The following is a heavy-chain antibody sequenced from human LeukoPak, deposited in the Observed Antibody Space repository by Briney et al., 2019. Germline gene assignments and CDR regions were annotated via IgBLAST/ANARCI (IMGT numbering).Heavy chain of an antibody. J-gene: IGHJ4*02. CDR2: IYYSGYT. CDR3: ARGLGFYDYVWGSHRYTPYYFDY. V-gene: IGHV4-59*07. D-gene: IGHD3-16*02. CDR1: GGSISSYY. Sequence: SDTLSLTCIVSGGSISSYYWNWIRQPPGQGLEWIGYIYYSGYTTYNPSIKSRVTISVDTSKNQFSLTLSSVTAADTAVYYCARGLGFYDYVWGSHRYTPYYFDYWGQGTLVTVSS.